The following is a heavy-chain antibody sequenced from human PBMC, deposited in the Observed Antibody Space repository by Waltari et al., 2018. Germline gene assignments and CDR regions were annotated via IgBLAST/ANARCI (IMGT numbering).Heavy chain of an antibody. CDR2: VGTIGDT. Sequence: EVQLVESGGGLAQPGGSLRLSCTASGFTFNKNDIHWVRQAPGKGLELVSAVGTIGDTYYSDSGRGRFTISRENAKNSLYLQMDSLRAEDTAIYFCAREMGGYYGMDVWGQGTTVTVSS. J-gene: IGHJ6*02. CDR1: GFTFNKND. D-gene: IGHD3-16*01. CDR3: AREMGGYYGMDV. V-gene: IGHV3-13*01.